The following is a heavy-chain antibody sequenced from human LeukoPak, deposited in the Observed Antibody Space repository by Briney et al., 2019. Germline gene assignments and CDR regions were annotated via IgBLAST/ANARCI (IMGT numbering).Heavy chain of an antibody. J-gene: IGHJ4*02. V-gene: IGHV3-74*01. CDR3: AREGTITAYNFDY. D-gene: IGHD5-12*01. Sequence: GGSLRLSCAASGFTFSSYWMHWVRQAPGKGLMWVSRINSDGSRTTYADSVRGRFTISRDNAKNSLYLQMNSLRAEDTAVYYCAREGTITAYNFDYWGQGTLVTVSS. CDR2: INSDGSRT. CDR1: GFTFSSYW.